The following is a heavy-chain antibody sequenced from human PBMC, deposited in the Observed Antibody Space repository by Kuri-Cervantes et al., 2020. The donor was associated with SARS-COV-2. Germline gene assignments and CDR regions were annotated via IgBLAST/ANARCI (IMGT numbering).Heavy chain of an antibody. V-gene: IGHV4-38-2*01. CDR1: GGSFSGYY. CDR2: TYHSGST. J-gene: IGHJ4*02. Sequence: GSLRLSCAVYGGSFSGYYWGWIRQPPGKGLEWIGSTYHSGSTYYNPSLKSRVTISVDTSKNQFSLKLSSVTAADTAVYYCARRYGGHFHAVAAPGPYYFDYWGQGTLVTVSS. D-gene: IGHD6-19*01. CDR3: ARRYGGHFHAVAAPGPYYFDY.